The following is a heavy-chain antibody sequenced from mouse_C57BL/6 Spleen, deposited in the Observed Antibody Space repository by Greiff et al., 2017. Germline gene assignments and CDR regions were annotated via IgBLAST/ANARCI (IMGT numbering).Heavy chain of an antibody. CDR2: IDPSDSYT. J-gene: IGHJ2*01. Sequence: QVQLQQPGAELVMPGASVKLSCKASGYTFTSYWMHWVKQRPGQGLEWIGEIDPSDSYTNYNQKFKGKSTLTVDKSSSTAYMQLSSLTSEDSAVYYCARRANYCGSSYVLYYFDYWGKGTTVTVSS. V-gene: IGHV1-69*01. CDR3: ARRANYCGSSYVLYYFDY. D-gene: IGHD1-1*01. CDR1: GYTFTSYW.